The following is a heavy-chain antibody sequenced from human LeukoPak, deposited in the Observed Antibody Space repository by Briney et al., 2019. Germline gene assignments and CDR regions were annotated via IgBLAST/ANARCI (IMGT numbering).Heavy chain of an antibody. J-gene: IGHJ4*02. CDR2: INPNSGGT. Sequence: ASVKVSCKASGYTFTGYYMHWVRQAPGQGLEWMGWINPNSGGTNYAQKFQGRVTMTRDTSIRTAYMELSRLRSDDTAVYYCARDQSIVPHFDYWGQGTLVTVSS. CDR1: GYTFTGYY. D-gene: IGHD3-16*02. CDR3: ARDQSIVPHFDY. V-gene: IGHV1-2*02.